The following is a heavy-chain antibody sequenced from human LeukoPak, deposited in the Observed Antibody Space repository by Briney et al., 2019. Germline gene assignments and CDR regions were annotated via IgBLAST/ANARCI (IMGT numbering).Heavy chain of an antibody. CDR3: TTVYYYDSTFDY. CDR2: IKSKTNGATT. CDR1: GFTFSTYA. J-gene: IGHJ4*02. V-gene: IGHV3-15*01. D-gene: IGHD3-22*01. Sequence: GGSLRLSCAASGFTFSTYAMSWVRRAPGKGLEWVGRIKSKTNGATTDYAAPVKGRFTISRDDSKNTLYLQMNSLKTEDTAVYYCTTVYYYDSTFDYWGQGTLVTVSS.